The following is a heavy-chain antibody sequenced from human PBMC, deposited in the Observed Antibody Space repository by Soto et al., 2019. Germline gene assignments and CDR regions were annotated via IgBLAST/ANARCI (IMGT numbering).Heavy chain of an antibody. CDR3: AKSPLGYCSGGSCYPPHYFDY. CDR1: GFTFGNYA. CDR2: VGGSGDST. V-gene: IGHV3-23*01. J-gene: IGHJ4*02. Sequence: EVQLLDSGGGLVQPGGSLRLSCAASGFTFGNYAMSWVRQAPGKGLEWVSGVGGSGDSTYYADSVKGRFTISRDNSKDTLYLQMNSLRAEDTAVYYCAKSPLGYCSGGSCYPPHYFDYWGQGTLVTVSS. D-gene: IGHD2-15*01.